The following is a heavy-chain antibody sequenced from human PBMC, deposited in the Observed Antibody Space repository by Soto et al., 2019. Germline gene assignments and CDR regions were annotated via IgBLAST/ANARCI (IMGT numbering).Heavy chain of an antibody. Sequence: EVQLLESGGGLVQPGGSLRLSCAASGFTISSNAMYWVRQAPGKGLEWVSAISDRGDTTHYADSVKGRFTISRDTSKNTLYLQLNALRADDTAVYYCAKDSFINLRGYDSYWGQGTLVTVSS. D-gene: IGHD5-12*01. CDR1: GFTISSNA. CDR2: ISDRGDTT. CDR3: AKDSFINLRGYDSY. V-gene: IGHV3-23*01. J-gene: IGHJ4*02.